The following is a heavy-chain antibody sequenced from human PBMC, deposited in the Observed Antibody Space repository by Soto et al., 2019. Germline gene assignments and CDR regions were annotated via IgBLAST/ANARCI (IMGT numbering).Heavy chain of an antibody. CDR3: ERDGRAYSGQDYLDF. Sequence: PGGSLRLSCAASGFTFSSYAMHWVRQAPGEGLEWVAVISFHGTNKNYADSVKGRFTISRDNSNNTVFLEMNSLRPEDTAMYYCERDGRAYSGQDYLDFWGQGTPVTVSS. D-gene: IGHD5-12*01. V-gene: IGHV3-30-3*01. CDR2: ISFHGTNK. CDR1: GFTFSSYA. J-gene: IGHJ4*02.